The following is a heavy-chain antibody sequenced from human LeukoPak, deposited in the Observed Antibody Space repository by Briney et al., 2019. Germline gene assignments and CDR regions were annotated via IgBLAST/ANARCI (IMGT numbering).Heavy chain of an antibody. CDR3: ARDLESYYGSGSYPFDY. CDR1: GFTFSSYS. Sequence: GGSLRLSCAASGFTFSSYSMNWVRQAPGKGLEWVSYISSSSSTIYYADSVKGRFTISRDNAKNSLYLQMNSLRAEDTAVYYCARDLESYYGSGSYPFDYWGQGTLVTVSS. V-gene: IGHV3-48*04. CDR2: ISSSSSTI. D-gene: IGHD3-10*01. J-gene: IGHJ4*02.